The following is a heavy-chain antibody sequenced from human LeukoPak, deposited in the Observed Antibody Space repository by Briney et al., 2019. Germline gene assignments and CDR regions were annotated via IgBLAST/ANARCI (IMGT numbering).Heavy chain of an antibody. CDR2: IYYSGST. Sequence: PSETLSLTCTVSGGSISSYYWSWIRQPPGKGLEWIGYIYYSGSTNYYPSLKSRVTISVDTSKNQFSLKLSSVTAADTAVYYCARDRLYSGTFDYWGQGTLVTVSS. D-gene: IGHD2-8*01. V-gene: IGHV4-59*01. CDR1: GGSISSYY. J-gene: IGHJ4*02. CDR3: ARDRLYSGTFDY.